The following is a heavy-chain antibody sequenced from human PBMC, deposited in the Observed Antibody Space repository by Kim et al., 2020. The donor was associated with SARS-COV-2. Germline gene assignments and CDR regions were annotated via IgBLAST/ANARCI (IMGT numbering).Heavy chain of an antibody. CDR2: IYWDDDK. CDR3: AHTPSILPSIQPESFFDF. J-gene: IGHJ4*02. CDR1: GFSLTTTGVG. Sequence: SGPTLVNPTQTLTLTCSFSGFSLTTTGVGVGWFRQPPGEALEWLALIYWDDDKRSRPSMRNRLTITKDTSKDHVVLTLTNMDPLDTGTYFCAHTPSILPSIQPESFFDFWGQGILVTVSS. V-gene: IGHV2-5*02. D-gene: IGHD5-12*01.